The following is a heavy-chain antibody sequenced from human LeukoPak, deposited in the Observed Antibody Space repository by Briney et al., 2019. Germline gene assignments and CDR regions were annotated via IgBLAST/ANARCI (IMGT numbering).Heavy chain of an antibody. Sequence: SETLSLTCTVSGGSISSYYWSWIRQPPGKGLEWIGYIYYSGSTNYNPSLKSRVTISVDTSKNQFSLKLSSVTAADTAVYYCARRYYDYVWGSYPEGAFDIWGQGTMVTVSS. J-gene: IGHJ3*02. CDR1: GGSISSYY. CDR2: IYYSGST. CDR3: ARRYYDYVWGSYPEGAFDI. V-gene: IGHV4-59*08. D-gene: IGHD3-16*02.